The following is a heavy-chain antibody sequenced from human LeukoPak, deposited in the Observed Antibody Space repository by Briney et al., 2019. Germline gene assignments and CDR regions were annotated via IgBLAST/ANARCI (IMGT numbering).Heavy chain of an antibody. J-gene: IGHJ5*02. CDR1: GGSISSSSYY. V-gene: IGHV4-61*02. CDR3: ARDIVVVTPGWFDP. CDR2: IYTSGST. Sequence: ASETLSLTCTVSGGSISSSSYYWGWIRQPAGKGLEWIGRIYTSGSTNYNPSLKSRVTISVDTSKNQFSLKLSSVTAADTAVYYCARDIVVVTPGWFDPWGQGTLVTVSS. D-gene: IGHD2-15*01.